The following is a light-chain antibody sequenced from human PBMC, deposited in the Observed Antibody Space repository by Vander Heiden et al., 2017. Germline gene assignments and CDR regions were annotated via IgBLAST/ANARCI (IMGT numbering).Light chain of an antibody. CDR1: QSLSSY. CDR3: QQSDCTPRT. Sequence: IQMMQSPSPLSASVADSVTITCRSSQSLSSYFNWDQQKPGTARKLLICAATSLQSGVPSRFGGSGSKTYITLTISMLPPEYFATYYRQQSDCTPRTFGQGTKLEIK. CDR2: AAT. J-gene: IGKJ2*01. V-gene: IGKV1-39*01.